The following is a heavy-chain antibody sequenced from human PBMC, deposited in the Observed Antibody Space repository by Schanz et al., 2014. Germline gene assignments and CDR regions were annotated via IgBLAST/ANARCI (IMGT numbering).Heavy chain of an antibody. CDR3: ARSKYTSGWYYFDY. CDR1: GDSVNSNY. V-gene: IGHV4-59*08. CDR2: FYNPGST. J-gene: IGHJ4*02. Sequence: QVQLQESGPGLVKPSETLSLTCTVSGDSVNSNYWNWIRQSPGRGLEWIGHFYNPGSTNYNPSLKSRPPISIDPPTNQLSLNLPSVTAADTAVYFCARSKYTSGWYYFDYWGQGVLVTVSS. D-gene: IGHD6-19*01.